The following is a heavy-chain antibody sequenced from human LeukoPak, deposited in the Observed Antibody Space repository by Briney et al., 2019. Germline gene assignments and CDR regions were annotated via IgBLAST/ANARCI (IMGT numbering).Heavy chain of an antibody. D-gene: IGHD1-14*01. CDR3: TRDRGAYNLYDY. CDR1: GFTFSSYS. V-gene: IGHV3-49*04. J-gene: IGHJ4*02. Sequence: GESLRLSCAASGFTFSSYSMDWVRQAPGKGLEWVGSIRSKAYGETADYAASVKGRFTISRDDSKAIAYLQMNSLKTEDTAVYHCTRDRGAYNLYDYWGQGTLVTVSS. CDR2: IRSKAYGETA.